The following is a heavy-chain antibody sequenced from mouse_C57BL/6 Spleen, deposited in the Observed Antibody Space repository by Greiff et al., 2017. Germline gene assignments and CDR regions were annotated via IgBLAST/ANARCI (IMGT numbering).Heavy chain of an antibody. CDR3: ARSSGGIRYFDY. CDR2: IYPGDGDT. Sequence: QVQLQQSGAELVKPGASVKISCKASGYAFSSYWMNWVKQRPGKGLEWIGQIYPGDGDTNYNGKFKGKATLTADKSSSTAYMQLSSLTSEDSAVYFCARSSGGIRYFDYWGQGTTLTVSS. V-gene: IGHV1-80*01. J-gene: IGHJ2*01. CDR1: GYAFSSYW.